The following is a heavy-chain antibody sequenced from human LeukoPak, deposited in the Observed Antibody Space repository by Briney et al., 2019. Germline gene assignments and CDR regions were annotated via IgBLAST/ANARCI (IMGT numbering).Heavy chain of an antibody. V-gene: IGHV1-2*02. CDR1: GYTFTDYY. J-gene: IGHJ4*01. CDR2: VNPKSGAT. D-gene: IGHD3-9*01. Sequence: ASVKVSCKTSGYTFTDYYIHWVRRAPGQGLEWMGWVNPKSGATYYAQNFRGRVIITRDASMSTAYMELSRLKTDDTAMYYCARLTDFWGPGTLVTVSS. CDR3: ARLTDF.